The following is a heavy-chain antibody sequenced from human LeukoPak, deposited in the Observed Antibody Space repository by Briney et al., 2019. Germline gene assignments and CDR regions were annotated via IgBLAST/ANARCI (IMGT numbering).Heavy chain of an antibody. Sequence: ASVKVSCKASGGTFSSYAISWVRQAPGQGLEWMGRIIPILGIANYAQKFQGRVTITADKSTSTAYMELSSLRSEDTAVYYCARDSLGYDSSGTKEAFDIWGQGTMVTVSS. D-gene: IGHD3-22*01. CDR2: IIPILGIA. J-gene: IGHJ3*02. CDR1: GGTFSSYA. CDR3: ARDSLGYDSSGTKEAFDI. V-gene: IGHV1-69*04.